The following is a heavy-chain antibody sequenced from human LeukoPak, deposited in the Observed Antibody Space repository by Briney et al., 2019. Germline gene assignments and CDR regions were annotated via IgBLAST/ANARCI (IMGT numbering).Heavy chain of an antibody. J-gene: IGHJ6*02. CDR2: IYSGGST. CDR3: ASRGTTGPYYYYYGMDV. Sequence: SGGSLRLSCAASGFTVSSNYMSWVRQAPGKGLEWVSVIYSGGSTYYADSVKGRFTISRDNSKNTLYLQMNSLRAEDTAVYYCASRGTTGPYYYYYGMDVWGQGTTVTVS. D-gene: IGHD1-7*01. CDR1: GFTVSSNY. V-gene: IGHV3-53*01.